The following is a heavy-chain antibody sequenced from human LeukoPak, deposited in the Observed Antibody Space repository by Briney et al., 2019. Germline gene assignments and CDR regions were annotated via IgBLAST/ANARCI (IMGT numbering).Heavy chain of an antibody. CDR3: ARWNSRYYYDSSGYPDY. V-gene: IGHV3-7*01. CDR1: GFTFSSYW. D-gene: IGHD3-22*01. Sequence: GGSLRLSCAASGFTFSSYWMSWVRQAPGKGLEWVANIKQDGSEKYYVDSVKGRFTISRDNAKNSLYLQMNSLRAEDTAVYYCARWNSRYYYDSSGYPDYWGQGTLVTVSS. CDR2: IKQDGSEK. J-gene: IGHJ4*02.